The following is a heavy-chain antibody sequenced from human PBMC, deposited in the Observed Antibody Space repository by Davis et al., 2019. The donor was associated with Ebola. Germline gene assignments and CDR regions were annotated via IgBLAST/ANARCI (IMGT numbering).Heavy chain of an antibody. Sequence: PGGSLRLSCPVSAGSFHNYYWGWIRQPPGKGLEWIGYINNSGHTNYSPSLRSRVTISIDTSKNQVSLSLTSVTAADTAVYFCAREGGYPHAIDYWGQGILVTVSS. CDR1: AGSFHNYY. J-gene: IGHJ4*02. CDR2: INNSGHT. CDR3: AREGGYPHAIDY. D-gene: IGHD5-18*01. V-gene: IGHV4-59*01.